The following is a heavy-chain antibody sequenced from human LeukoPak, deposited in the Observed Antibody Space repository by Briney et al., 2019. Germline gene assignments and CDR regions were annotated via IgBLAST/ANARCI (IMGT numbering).Heavy chain of an antibody. V-gene: IGHV4-59*05. CDR1: GGSISSYY. Sequence: PSETLSLTCTVSGGSISSYYWSWIRQPPGKGLEWIGSIYYSGSTYYNPSLKSRVTISVDTSKNQFSLKLTSVTAADTAVYYCARHGHHGDHDYWGQGTLVTVSS. J-gene: IGHJ4*02. CDR2: IYYSGST. CDR3: ARHGHHGDHDY. D-gene: IGHD2-21*02.